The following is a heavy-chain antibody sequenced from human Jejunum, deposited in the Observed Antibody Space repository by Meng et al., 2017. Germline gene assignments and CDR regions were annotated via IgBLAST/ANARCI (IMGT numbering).Heavy chain of an antibody. CDR2: IIPSISDA. J-gene: IGHJ4*02. V-gene: IGHV1-2*06. D-gene: IGHD3-3*01. CDR3: ARDGGYYDLDY. Sequence: QGQLVQCGAEVKKPGASVKVSCKASGYTFIDAYVHWVRQAPGQGLEWMGRIIPSISDAGSAQKFQGRVTLTWDTSISTAYMELSSLRSDDTATYYCARDGGYYDLDYWGQGTLVTVSS. CDR1: GYTFIDAY.